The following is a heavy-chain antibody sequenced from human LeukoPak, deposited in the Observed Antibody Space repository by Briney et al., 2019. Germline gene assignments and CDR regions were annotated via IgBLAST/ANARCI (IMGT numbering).Heavy chain of an antibody. CDR3: ARAFASGSYFDPVENWPDP. CDR1: GDSVSRRGYF. Sequence: PSQTLSLTCSVSGDSVSRRGYFWRWIRQHPGEGLEWIGYIDDRGGTSYNPSLMGRVTISVDTSYNQFSLNLRSLTAADTALYYRARAFASGSYFDPVENWPDPWGQGTLVTVSS. V-gene: IGHV4-31*03. J-gene: IGHJ5*02. CDR2: IDDRGGT. D-gene: IGHD3-10*01.